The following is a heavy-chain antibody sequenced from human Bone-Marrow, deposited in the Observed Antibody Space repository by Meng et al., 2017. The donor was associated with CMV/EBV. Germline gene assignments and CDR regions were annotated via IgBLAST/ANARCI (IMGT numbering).Heavy chain of an antibody. D-gene: IGHD2-2*01. CDR3: ARELYSDIVVVPAAPLDY. J-gene: IGHJ4*02. CDR2: ISSSGSTI. Sequence: GGSLRLSCAASGFTFSDYYMSWIRQAPGKGLEWVSYISSSGSTIYYADSVKGRFTISRDNAKNSLYLQMNSLRAEDTAVYYCARELYSDIVVVPAAPLDYWGQGTLVTVSS. CDR1: GFTFSDYY. V-gene: IGHV3-11*04.